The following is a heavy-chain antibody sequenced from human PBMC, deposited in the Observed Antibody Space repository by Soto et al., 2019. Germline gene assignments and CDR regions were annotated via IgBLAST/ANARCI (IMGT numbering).Heavy chain of an antibody. Sequence: EVQLLESGGGLVQPGGSLRLSCAASGFTFSSYAMSWVRQAPGKGLEWVSAISGSGGSTYYADSVKGRFTISRDNSKDTLYLQMNSLRAEDTAVYYCAKGRYSPNWFDPWGQGTLVTVSS. D-gene: IGHD5-18*01. V-gene: IGHV3-23*01. CDR2: ISGSGGST. J-gene: IGHJ5*02. CDR3: AKGRYSPNWFDP. CDR1: GFTFSSYA.